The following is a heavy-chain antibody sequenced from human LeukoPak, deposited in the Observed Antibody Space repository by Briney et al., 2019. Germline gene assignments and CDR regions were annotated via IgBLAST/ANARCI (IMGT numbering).Heavy chain of an antibody. V-gene: IGHV3-53*01. J-gene: IGHJ4*02. D-gene: IGHD1-26*01. Sequence: GGSLRLSCAASGFTVSSNYMSWVRQAPGKGLEWVSVIYSGGSTYYADSVKRRFTISRDNSKNTLYLQMNSLRAEDTAVYYCARAAIVGATKKGGYFDYWGQGTLVTVSS. CDR2: IYSGGST. CDR3: ARAAIVGATKKGGYFDY. CDR1: GFTVSSNY.